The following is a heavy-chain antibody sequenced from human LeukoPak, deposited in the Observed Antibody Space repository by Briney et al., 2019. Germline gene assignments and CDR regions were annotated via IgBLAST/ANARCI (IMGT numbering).Heavy chain of an antibody. J-gene: IGHJ4*02. CDR2: INPNSGGT. D-gene: IGHD6-19*01. V-gene: IGHV1-2*02. Sequence: ASVKVSCKASGYTFTGYYMHWVRQAPGQGLEWMGWINPNSGGTNYAQKFQGRVTMTRDTSISTAYMELSRLRSDDTAVYYCARGGDSSGWYASSQPLDYWGQGTLVTVSS. CDR1: GYTFTGYY. CDR3: ARGGDSSGWYASSQPLDY.